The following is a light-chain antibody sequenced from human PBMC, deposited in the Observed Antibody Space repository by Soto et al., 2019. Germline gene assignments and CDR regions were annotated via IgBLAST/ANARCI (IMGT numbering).Light chain of an antibody. Sequence: DIVLTPSPDSLAVSLGERATINCKSSQSVLYSSTTKNSLAWYQQKPGHPPKLLIYWASTREAGVPDRFSGSGSGTEFTLTISSLQAEDVAVYDCQQYYRTPRTVGGGTQVEIK. CDR3: QQYYRTPRT. CDR1: QSVLYSSTTKNS. J-gene: IGKJ4*02. CDR2: WAS. V-gene: IGKV4-1*01.